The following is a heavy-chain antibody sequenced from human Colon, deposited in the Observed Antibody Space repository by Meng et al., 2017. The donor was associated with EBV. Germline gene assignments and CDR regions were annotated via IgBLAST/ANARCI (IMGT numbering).Heavy chain of an antibody. D-gene: IGHD1-1*01. CDR1: GDSVSSNTAA. CDR2: TYYSSKWYD. Sequence: LEQPGPGMVGPSQPHPPSCVTSGDSVSSNTAACNWIRQPPSGGLEWLGRTYYSSKWYDDYALSVKSRLTINPDTSKNQFSLQLNSVTPEDTAVYFCARETTGGYYFDYWGQGTLVTVSS. V-gene: IGHV6-1*01. J-gene: IGHJ4*02. CDR3: ARETTGGYYFDY.